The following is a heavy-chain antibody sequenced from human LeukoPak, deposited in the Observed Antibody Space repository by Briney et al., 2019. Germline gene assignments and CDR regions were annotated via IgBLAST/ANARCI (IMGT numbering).Heavy chain of an antibody. J-gene: IGHJ6*02. CDR2: IIPIFGTA. CDR3: ARGNIVVVPAAMPFYYYGIDV. D-gene: IGHD2-2*01. Sequence: GASVKVSCKASGGTFSSYAISWVRQAPGQGLEWMGGIIPIFGTANYAQKFQGRVTITADESTSTAYMELSSLRSEDTAVYYCARGNIVVVPAAMPFYYYGIDVWGQGTTVTVSS. V-gene: IGHV1-69*13. CDR1: GGTFSSYA.